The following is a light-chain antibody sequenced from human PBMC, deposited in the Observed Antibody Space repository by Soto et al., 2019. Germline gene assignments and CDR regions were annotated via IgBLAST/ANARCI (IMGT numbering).Light chain of an antibody. Sequence: VLTQPPSVSGAPGQRVTISCTGSSSNIGAGYDVHWYQQLPGTAPKLLIYGNSNRPSGVPDRFSGSKSGTSASLAITGLQAEDEADYYCQSYDSSLSGWVFGTGTKVTVL. CDR3: QSYDSSLSGWV. CDR1: SSNIGAGYD. J-gene: IGLJ1*01. V-gene: IGLV1-40*01. CDR2: GNS.